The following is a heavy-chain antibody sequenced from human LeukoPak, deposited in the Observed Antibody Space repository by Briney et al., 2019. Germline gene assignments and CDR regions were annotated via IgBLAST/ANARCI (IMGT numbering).Heavy chain of an antibody. Sequence: SQTLSLTCAVSGGSISSGGYSWSWIRQPPGKGLEWIGYIYHSGSTYYNPSLKGRVTISVDRSKNQFSLKLSSVTAADTAVYYCARVTMVRGVIIPNYYFDYWGQGTLVTVSS. CDR3: ARVTMVRGVIIPNYYFDY. D-gene: IGHD3-10*01. CDR1: GGSISSGGYS. V-gene: IGHV4-30-2*01. J-gene: IGHJ4*02. CDR2: IYHSGST.